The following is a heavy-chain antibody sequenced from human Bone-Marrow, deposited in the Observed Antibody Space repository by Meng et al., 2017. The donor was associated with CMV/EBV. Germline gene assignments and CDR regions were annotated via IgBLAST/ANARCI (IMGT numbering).Heavy chain of an antibody. J-gene: IGHJ1*01. CDR3: AKGAYSSSWATPEDFQH. Sequence: GGSLRLSCAASGFAFSNYAMSWVRQAPGKGLEWVSAITGSGGSTYYADSVKGRFTISRDNSKNTLYLQMNSLRAEDTAVYYCAKGAYSSSWATPEDFQHWGQGTLVTV. D-gene: IGHD6-13*01. V-gene: IGHV3-23*01. CDR2: ITGSGGST. CDR1: GFAFSNYA.